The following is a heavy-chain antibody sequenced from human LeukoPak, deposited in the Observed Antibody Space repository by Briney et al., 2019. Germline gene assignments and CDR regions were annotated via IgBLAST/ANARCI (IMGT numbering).Heavy chain of an antibody. J-gene: IGHJ4*02. Sequence: GGSLRLSCAASGFTFSSYAMSWVRQAPGKGLEWVSAISGSGGSTYYADSVKGRFTISRDNSRNTLYLQMNSLRAEDTAVYYCAKDYFGSGWPYFDYWGQGTLVTVSS. CDR3: AKDYFGSGWPYFDY. CDR1: GFTFSSYA. CDR2: ISGSGGST. D-gene: IGHD6-19*01. V-gene: IGHV3-23*01.